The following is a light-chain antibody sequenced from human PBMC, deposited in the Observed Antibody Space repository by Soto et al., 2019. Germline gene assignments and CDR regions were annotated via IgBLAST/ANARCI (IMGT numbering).Light chain of an antibody. CDR1: QSVSSY. CDR3: QQSSNWPLT. CDR2: DAS. J-gene: IGKJ4*01. V-gene: IGKV3-11*01. Sequence: EIVLTQSPATRSLSPGERATLSCRASQSVSSYLAWYQQKPGQAPRLLIYDASNRATGIPARFSGSGSGTDFTLTISSLEPEDFAVYYCQQSSNWPLTFGGGTKVEIK.